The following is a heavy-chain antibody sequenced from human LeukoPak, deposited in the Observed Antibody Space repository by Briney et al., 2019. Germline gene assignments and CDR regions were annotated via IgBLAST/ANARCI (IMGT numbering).Heavy chain of an antibody. Sequence: GASVKVSCKASGYTFTSYDINWVQQATGQGLEWMGWMNPNSANTGYAQKFQGRVTMTRDTSISTAYMELSSLTSEDTAVYYCARGPSYGSGSYNIYGIDYWGQGTLVTVSS. CDR1: GYTFTSYD. CDR2: MNPNSANT. V-gene: IGHV1-8*01. CDR3: ARGPSYGSGSYNIYGIDY. J-gene: IGHJ4*02. D-gene: IGHD3-10*01.